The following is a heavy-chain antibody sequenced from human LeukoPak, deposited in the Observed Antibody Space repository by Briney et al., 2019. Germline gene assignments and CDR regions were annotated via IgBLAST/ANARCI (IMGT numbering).Heavy chain of an antibody. V-gene: IGHV4-31*03. Sequence: NPSQTLSLTCTVSGGSIGSGGYYWSWIRQHPGKGLEWIGYIYYSGSTYYNPSLKSRVTISVDTSKNQFSLKLSSVTAADTAVYYCARVYGDSGTPYFDYWGQGTLVTVSS. J-gene: IGHJ4*02. D-gene: IGHD4-17*01. CDR3: ARVYGDSGTPYFDY. CDR2: IYYSGST. CDR1: GGSIGSGGYY.